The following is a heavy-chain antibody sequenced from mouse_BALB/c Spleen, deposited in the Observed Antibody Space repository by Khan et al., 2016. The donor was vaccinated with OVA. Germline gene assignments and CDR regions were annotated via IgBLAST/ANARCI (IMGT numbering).Heavy chain of an antibody. Sequence: EVELVESGGGLVKPGGPLKLSCAASGFTFSNFAMSWVRQTPEKRLEWVATINSDSYYTYYPDSVKGRFTISRDNAKNTLYLQLSILRPEDTAMDYGARQYYGPCAYWGQGTLVTFS. J-gene: IGHJ3*01. CDR3: ARQYYGPCAY. CDR2: INSDSYYT. D-gene: IGHD1-1*01. CDR1: GFTFSNFA. V-gene: IGHV5-9-3*01.